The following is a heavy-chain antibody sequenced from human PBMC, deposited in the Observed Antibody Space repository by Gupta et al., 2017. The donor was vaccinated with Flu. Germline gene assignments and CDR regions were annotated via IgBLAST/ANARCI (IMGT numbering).Heavy chain of an antibody. V-gene: IGHV3-74*01. CDR1: EFTFSSYW. CDR2: INPDGSVT. D-gene: IGHD3-10*01. J-gene: IGHJ5*02. CDR3: ARVAVGSYWFDP. Sequence: EVQLVEFGGGLVQPGGSLRLSCAASEFTFSSYWMHWVRQVPGKGLVWVSRINPDGSVTSYADSVKGRFTISRDNAKNTLYLQMNSLRAEDTAVYYCARVAVGSYWFDPWGQGTLVTVSS.